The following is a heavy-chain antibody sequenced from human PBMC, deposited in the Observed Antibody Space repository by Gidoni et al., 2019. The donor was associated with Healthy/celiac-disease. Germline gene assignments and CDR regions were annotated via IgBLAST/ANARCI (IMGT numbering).Heavy chain of an antibody. CDR2: IFSNDEK. D-gene: IGHD2-8*01. CDR3: ARAPEVYCTNGVCYDYFDY. J-gene: IGHJ4*02. CDR1: GFSLSNARMG. Sequence: QVTLKESGPVLVKPTETLTLTCTVSGFSLSNARMGVSWIRQPPGKALEWLAHIFSNDEKSYSTSLKSRLTISKDTSKSQVVLTMTNMDPVDTATYYCARAPEVYCTNGVCYDYFDYWGQGTLVTVSS. V-gene: IGHV2-26*01.